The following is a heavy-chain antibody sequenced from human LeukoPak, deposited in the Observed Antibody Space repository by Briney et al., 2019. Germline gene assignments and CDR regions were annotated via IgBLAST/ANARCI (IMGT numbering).Heavy chain of an antibody. J-gene: IGHJ4*02. V-gene: IGHV4-4*07. CDR3: ARHNPEYSGYDLVGYYFDY. CDR1: GGPISSYY. D-gene: IGHD5-12*01. Sequence: SETLSLTCTVSGGPISSYYWSWIRQPAGKGLEWIGRIYTGGSTNYNPSLKSRVTMSVDTSKNQFSLKLSSVTAADTAVYYCARHNPEYSGYDLVGYYFDYWGQGTLVTVSS. CDR2: IYTGGST.